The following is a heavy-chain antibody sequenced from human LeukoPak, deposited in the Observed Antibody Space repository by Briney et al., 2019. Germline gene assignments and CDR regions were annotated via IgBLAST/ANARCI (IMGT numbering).Heavy chain of an antibody. CDR1: GFTFGSYS. Sequence: GGSLRLSCAASGFTFGSYSMNWVRQAPGKGLEWVSSISSSSSYIYYADSVKGRFTISRDNSKNTLYLQMNSLRAEDTAVFYCARGHADSRGSWYGRFDYWGQGTLVTVSS. J-gene: IGHJ4*02. CDR2: ISSSSSYI. D-gene: IGHD6-13*01. CDR3: ARGHADSRGSWYGRFDY. V-gene: IGHV3-21*04.